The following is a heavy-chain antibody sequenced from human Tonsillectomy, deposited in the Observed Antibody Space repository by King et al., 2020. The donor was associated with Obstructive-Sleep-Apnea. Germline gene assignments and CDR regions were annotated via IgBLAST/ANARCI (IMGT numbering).Heavy chain of an antibody. V-gene: IGHV2-70*15. D-gene: IGHD7-27*01. CDR3: ARMRVQNGLGGMDV. CDR1: GFSLSTSGMC. Sequence: FTLKESGPALVKPTQTLTLTCTFSGFSLSTSGMCGSWIRQPPGKALEWLACIDWDDDKYNSKSLRTRLNISKDTSKNHVVLNMTNMDPVDTATYYCARMRVQNGLGGMDVWGQGTTVTVSS. J-gene: IGHJ6*02. CDR2: IDWDDDK.